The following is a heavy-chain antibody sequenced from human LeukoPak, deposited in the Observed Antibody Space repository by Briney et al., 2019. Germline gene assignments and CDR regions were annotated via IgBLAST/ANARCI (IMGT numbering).Heavy chain of an antibody. J-gene: IGHJ4*02. V-gene: IGHV3-30*02. CDR3: AKGYDSSDYYLDH. CDR2: MRSDGSTK. D-gene: IGHD3-22*01. Sequence: GGSLRLSCAASGFSFSSYGMHWVRQAPGKGLEWVAYMRSDGSTKYYADSVKGRFTISRDNSKNTLYLQMNSLRPEDTAVYYCAKGYDSSDYYLDHWGQGTLVTVSS. CDR1: GFSFSSYG.